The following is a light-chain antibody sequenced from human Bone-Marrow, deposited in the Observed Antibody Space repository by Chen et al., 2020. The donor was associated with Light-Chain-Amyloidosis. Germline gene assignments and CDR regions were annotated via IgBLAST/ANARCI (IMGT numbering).Light chain of an antibody. Sequence: SYVLPQPPPVSVAPGQTPTTACGGNNIRSTSVHWYQQTPGQAPLLVVYDDSDRPSGIPERLSGSNSGNTATLTSSRVEAGDEADYYCQVWDRSSDRPVFGGGTKLTVL. CDR1: NIRSTS. V-gene: IGLV3-21*02. CDR3: QVWDRSSDRPV. CDR2: DDS. J-gene: IGLJ3*02.